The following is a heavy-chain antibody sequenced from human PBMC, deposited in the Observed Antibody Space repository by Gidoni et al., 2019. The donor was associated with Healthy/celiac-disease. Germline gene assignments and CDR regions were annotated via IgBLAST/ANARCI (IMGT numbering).Heavy chain of an antibody. CDR3: ARLGGVQYYGSGSYSD. J-gene: IGHJ4*02. CDR1: GFTFSDHY. CDR2: TRNKANSYTT. Sequence: EVQLVESGGGLVQPGGSLRLSCAASGFTFSDHYLAWVRQAPGKGLEGVGRTRNKANSYTTEYAASVKGRFTISRDDSKNSLYLQMNSLKTEDTAVYYCARLGGVQYYGSGSYSDWGQGTLVTVSS. D-gene: IGHD3-10*01. V-gene: IGHV3-72*01.